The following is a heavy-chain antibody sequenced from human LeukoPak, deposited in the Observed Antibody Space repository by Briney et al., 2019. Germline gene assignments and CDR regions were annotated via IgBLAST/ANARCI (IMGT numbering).Heavy chain of an antibody. CDR3: TSHSSSWYPDYFDY. V-gene: IGHV3-73*01. CDR2: IRSKANSYAT. D-gene: IGHD6-13*01. Sequence: PGGSLKLSCAASGFTFSGSAMHWVRQASGKGLEWVGRIRSKANSYATAYAASVKGRFTISRDDSKKTAYLQMNSLKTEDTAVYYCTSHSSSWYPDYFDYWGQGTLVTVSS. J-gene: IGHJ4*02. CDR1: GFTFSGSA.